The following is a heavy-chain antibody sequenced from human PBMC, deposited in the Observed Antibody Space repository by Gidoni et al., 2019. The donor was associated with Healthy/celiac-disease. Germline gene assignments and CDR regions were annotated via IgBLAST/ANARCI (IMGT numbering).Heavy chain of an antibody. D-gene: IGHD1-26*01. CDR3: ARVPPRELHDY. CDR1: GFTFSSYS. CDR2: ISSSSSTI. V-gene: IGHV3-48*01. J-gene: IGHJ4*02. Sequence: EVQLVESGGGLVQPGGSLRLSCAASGFTFSSYSMNWVRQAPGKGLEWVSYISSSSSTIYYADSVKGRFTISRDNAKNSLYLQMNSLRAEDTAVYYCARVPPRELHDYWGQGTLVTVSS.